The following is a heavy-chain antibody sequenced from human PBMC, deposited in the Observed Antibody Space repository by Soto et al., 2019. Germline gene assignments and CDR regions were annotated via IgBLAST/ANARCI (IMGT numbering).Heavy chain of an antibody. CDR3: ARHSRIPPHYDFWSGPSPGDGAFDI. CDR1: GGSISSYY. V-gene: IGHV4-59*08. Sequence: SETLSLTCTVSGGSISSYYWSWIRQPPGKGLEWIGYIYYSGSTNYNPSLKSRVTISVDTSKNQFSLKLSSVTAADTAVYYCARHSRIPPHYDFWSGPSPGDGAFDIWGQGTMVTGSS. D-gene: IGHD3-3*01. J-gene: IGHJ3*02. CDR2: IYYSGST.